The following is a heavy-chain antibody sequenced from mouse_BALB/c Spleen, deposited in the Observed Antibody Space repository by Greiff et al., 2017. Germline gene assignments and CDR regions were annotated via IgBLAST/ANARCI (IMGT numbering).Heavy chain of an antibody. CDR1: GFTFSSYT. D-gene: IGHD2-12*01. V-gene: IGHV5-12-2*01. CDR2: ISNGGGST. J-gene: IGHJ4*01. CDR3: AKLLYNAMDY. Sequence: EVQLVESGGGLVQPGGSLKLSCAASGFTFSSYTMSWVRQTPEKRLEWVAYISNGGGSTYYPDTVKGRFTISRDNAKNTLYLQMSSLKSEDTAMYYCAKLLYNAMDYWGQGTSVTVSS.